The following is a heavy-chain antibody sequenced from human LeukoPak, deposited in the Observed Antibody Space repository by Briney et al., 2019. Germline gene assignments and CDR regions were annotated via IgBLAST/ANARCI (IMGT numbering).Heavy chain of an antibody. CDR3: ARGHYDVLAASYKWTPDY. J-gene: IGHJ4*02. Sequence: GGSLRLSCAASGFTFNIFNMNWVRQAPGKGLEWVSSITSSGDYIYYADSVKGRFTTSRDNAKNSLSLQLNSLRVEDTAVYYCARGHYDVLAASYKWTPDYWGQGTLVTVSS. V-gene: IGHV3-21*01. CDR2: ITSSGDYI. CDR1: GFTFNIFN. D-gene: IGHD3-9*01.